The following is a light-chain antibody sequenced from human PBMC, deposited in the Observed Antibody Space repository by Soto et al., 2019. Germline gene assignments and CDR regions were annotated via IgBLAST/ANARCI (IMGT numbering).Light chain of an antibody. CDR2: SNI. V-gene: IGLV1-44*01. CDR3: AGWDDSLNGWV. J-gene: IGLJ3*02. CDR1: SSNIGRSA. Sequence: QSVLTQPPSASGTPGQRVTISCAGSSSNIGRSAINWYQQLPGTAPKVLIFSNINRASGVPDRFSGSKSGTSASLAISGLQSEDEADYYCAGWDDSLNGWVFGGGTKLTVL.